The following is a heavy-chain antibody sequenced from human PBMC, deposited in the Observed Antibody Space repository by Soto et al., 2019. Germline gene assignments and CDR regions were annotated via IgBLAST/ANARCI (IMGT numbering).Heavy chain of an antibody. V-gene: IGHV3-30-3*01. J-gene: IGHJ4*02. CDR2: ISYDGSHK. D-gene: IGHD6-19*01. CDR3: ARTTTVAGTPEFDY. Sequence: QVQLVESGGGVVQPGRSLRLSCAASGFTFSIFSLHWVRQAPGKGLEWLALISYDGSHKYNADAVKGRFTISRDNSKNTLYLQLNSLRLEDTAVYYCARTTTVAGTPEFDYWGQGALVTVSS. CDR1: GFTFSIFS.